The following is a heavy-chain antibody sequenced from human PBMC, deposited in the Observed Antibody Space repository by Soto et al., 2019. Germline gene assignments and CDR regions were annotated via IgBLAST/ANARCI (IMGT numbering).Heavy chain of an antibody. D-gene: IGHD5-12*01. CDR1: GGTFSTFG. CDR2: IIPIFGTA. V-gene: IGHV1-69*06. Sequence: GASVKVSCKTSGGTFSTFGISWVRQAPGQGLEWMGGIIPIFGTANYAQKFQGRVTITADKSTSTAYMELSSLRSEDTAVYYCARADSGYPGAWFDPWGQGTLVTVSS. CDR3: ARADSGYPGAWFDP. J-gene: IGHJ5*02.